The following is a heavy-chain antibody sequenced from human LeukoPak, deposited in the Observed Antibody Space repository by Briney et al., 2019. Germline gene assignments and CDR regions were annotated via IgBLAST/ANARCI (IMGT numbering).Heavy chain of an antibody. CDR1: GGSISSYY. V-gene: IGHV4-59*01. CDR3: ARGSAVTTYDAFDI. D-gene: IGHD4-17*01. CDR2: IYYSGTT. J-gene: IGHJ3*02. Sequence: PSETLSLTCTVSGGSISSYYWSWIRQPPGKGLEWIGCIYYSGTTNYDPSLKSRVTISLDTSKSQFSLKLSSVTAADTAVYYCARGSAVTTYDAFDIWGQGTMVTVAS.